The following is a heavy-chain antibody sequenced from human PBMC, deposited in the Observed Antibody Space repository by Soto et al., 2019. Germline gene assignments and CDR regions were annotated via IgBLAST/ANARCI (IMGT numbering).Heavy chain of an antibody. J-gene: IGHJ4*02. Sequence: GGSLRLSCAASRFTFSTYEMHWVRQAPGKGLEWVSYISSSGSTVYYADSVKGQYTISRDNTRNSLYLQMNSLRDEDTALYYCVRYCSTTLCNGVATRTFDYWGQGTVVTVSS. CDR2: ISSSGSTV. CDR3: VRYCSTTLCNGVATRTFDY. CDR1: RFTFSTYE. D-gene: IGHD2-2*01. V-gene: IGHV3-48*03.